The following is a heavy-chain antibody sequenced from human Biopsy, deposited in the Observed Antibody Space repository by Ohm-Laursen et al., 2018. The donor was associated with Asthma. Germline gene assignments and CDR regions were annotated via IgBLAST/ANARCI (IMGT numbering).Heavy chain of an antibody. CDR1: VLTFSSYG. J-gene: IGHJ4*02. V-gene: IGHV3-30*03. CDR3: ARQVKSTVFGVSYKKFDF. CDR2: ISNDGANK. Sequence: SLRPSCSASVLTFSSYGMVWVRLAPGKGLEWVALISNDGANKFYADSVQGRFTISRDNSKNTLYLQMHSLKIEDTAVYFCARQVKSTVFGVSYKKFDFWGQGTLVAVSS. D-gene: IGHD3-3*01.